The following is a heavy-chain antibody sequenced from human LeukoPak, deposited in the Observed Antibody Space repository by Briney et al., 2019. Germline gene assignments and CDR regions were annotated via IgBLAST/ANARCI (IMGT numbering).Heavy chain of an antibody. CDR2: IYYSGST. CDR1: GGSISSSSYY. D-gene: IGHD4-17*01. V-gene: IGHV4-39*06. Sequence: SETLSLTCTVSGGSISSSSYYWGWIRQPPGKGLEWIGSIYYSGSTYYNPSLKSRVTISVDTSKNQFALKLSSVTAADTAVYYCARDLTTVTPDYWGQGTLVTVSS. CDR3: ARDLTTVTPDY. J-gene: IGHJ4*02.